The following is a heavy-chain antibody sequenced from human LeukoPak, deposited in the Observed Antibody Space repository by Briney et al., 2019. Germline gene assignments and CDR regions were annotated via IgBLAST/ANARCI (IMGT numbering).Heavy chain of an antibody. CDR3: SSSNWNFYGLDV. CDR1: GASSNPYY. D-gene: IGHD1-1*01. J-gene: IGHJ6*02. CDR2: IYSTGST. V-gene: IGHV4-59*01. Sequence: PSETLSLTCSVSGASSNPYYWSWIRQPPGKGLEWIGYIYSTGSTNYNPSLRGRVSFSVDTSKTHFSLRLSSVTAADTAVYYCSSSNWNFYGLDVWGQGTTVIVSS.